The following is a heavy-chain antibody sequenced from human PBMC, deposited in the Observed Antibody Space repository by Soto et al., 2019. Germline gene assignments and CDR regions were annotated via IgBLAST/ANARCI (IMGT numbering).Heavy chain of an antibody. CDR1: GFTFTSYA. Sequence: EVQLLESGGGLVQPGGSLRLSCAASGFTFTSYAMSWVRQAPGKGLEWVSAISGSGDRAYYADSVKGRFTISRDNSKNTLYLQMNSLRAEDTAIYYCAKDKWSSFGRMFDYWAQGTLVTVSS. CDR2: ISGSGDRA. D-gene: IGHD5-18*01. V-gene: IGHV3-23*01. CDR3: AKDKWSSFGRMFDY. J-gene: IGHJ4*02.